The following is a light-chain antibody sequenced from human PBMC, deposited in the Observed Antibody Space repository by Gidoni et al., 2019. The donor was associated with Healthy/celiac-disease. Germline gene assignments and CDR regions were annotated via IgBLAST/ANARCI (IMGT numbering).Light chain of an antibody. CDR2: AAS. V-gene: IGKV1D-12*01. CDR3: QRANSFRTWS. CDR1: QGIRSW. J-gene: IGKJ1*01. Sequence: DIQMTQSPSSVSASVGDRVTITCRASQGIRSWLAWYQQKPGKAPKLLIYAASSLQSGVPSRFSGSGSGTDFTLTISSLQPEAFATYYCQRANSFRTWSFGQGTKVEIK.